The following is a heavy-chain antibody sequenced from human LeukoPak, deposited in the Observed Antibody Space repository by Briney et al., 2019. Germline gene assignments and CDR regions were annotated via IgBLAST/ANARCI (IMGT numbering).Heavy chain of an antibody. CDR2: IKQDGSEK. D-gene: IGHD1/OR15-1a*01. J-gene: IGHJ3*02. CDR3: ARRLKQDAFDI. Sequence: GGSLRLSCAASGFTFSSYWMSWVRQAPGKGLEWVANIKQDGSEKYYVGSVKGRFTISRDNAKNSLDLQMNSLRAEDTAVYYCARRLKQDAFDIWGQGTMVTVSS. V-gene: IGHV3-7*01. CDR1: GFTFSSYW.